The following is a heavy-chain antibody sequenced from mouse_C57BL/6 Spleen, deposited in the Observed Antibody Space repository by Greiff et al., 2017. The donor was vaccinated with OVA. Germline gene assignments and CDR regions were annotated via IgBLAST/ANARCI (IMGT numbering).Heavy chain of an antibody. V-gene: IGHV1-19*01. J-gene: IGHJ2*01. CDR2: INPYNGGT. Sequence: VQLKQSGPVLVKPGASVKMSCKASGYTFTDYYMNWVKQSHGKSLEWIGVINPYNGGTSYNQKFKGKATLTVDKSSSTAYMELNSLTSEDSAVYYCARDSNYPFDYWGQGTTLTVSS. D-gene: IGHD2-5*01. CDR1: GYTFTDYY. CDR3: ARDSNYPFDY.